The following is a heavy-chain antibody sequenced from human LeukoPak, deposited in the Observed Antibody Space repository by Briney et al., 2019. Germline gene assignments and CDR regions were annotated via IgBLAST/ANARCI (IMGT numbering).Heavy chain of an antibody. Sequence: ASVKVSCKASGYTFSSYGISWVRQAPGQGLEWMGWISSYNGNTNYAQKLQGRVTMTTDTSTSTAYMELRSLRSDDTAVYYCARARLDGSCEYWGQGTLVTVSS. CDR2: ISSYNGNT. J-gene: IGHJ4*02. CDR1: GYTFSSYG. V-gene: IGHV1-18*01. CDR3: ARARLDGSCEY. D-gene: IGHD6-13*01.